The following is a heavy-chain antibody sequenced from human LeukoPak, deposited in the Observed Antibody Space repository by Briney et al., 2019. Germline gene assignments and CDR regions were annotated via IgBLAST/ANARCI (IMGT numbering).Heavy chain of an antibody. J-gene: IGHJ4*02. CDR2: ISLTGLT. CDR3: SRENGAFSPFGY. D-gene: IGHD2-8*01. V-gene: IGHV4-4*02. Sequence: TSETLSLTCGVSGGSISNTNWWSWVRQPPGQGLEWVGEISLTGLTHYNPSLESRVTVSLDKSKNQLSLNLTSVTAADTAVYYCSRENGAFSPFGYWGQGTLVTVLS. CDR1: GGSISNTNW.